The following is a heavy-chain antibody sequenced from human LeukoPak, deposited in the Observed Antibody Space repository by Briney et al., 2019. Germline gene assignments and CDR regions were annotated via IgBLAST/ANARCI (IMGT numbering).Heavy chain of an antibody. CDR2: ISSSSSYI. J-gene: IGHJ6*02. Sequence: GGSLRLSCAASGFTFSSYSMNWVRQAPGKGLEWVSSISSSSSYIYYADSVKGRFTISRDNAKNSLYLQMNSLRAEDTAVYYCARAPYRGGTGGMDVWGQGTTVTVSS. CDR1: GFTFSSYS. V-gene: IGHV3-21*01. CDR3: ARAPYRGGTGGMDV. D-gene: IGHD1-1*01.